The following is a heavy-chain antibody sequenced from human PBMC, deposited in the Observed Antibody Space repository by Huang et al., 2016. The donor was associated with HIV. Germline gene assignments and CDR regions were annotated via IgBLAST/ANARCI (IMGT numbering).Heavy chain of an antibody. Sequence: QLQLQESGPGQVKPSETLSLTCTVSGDFISSTNYYWGWIRQSPGKGLEWVGSVSQSVNTNHHPSLKSRVTLSVDTSRNQFSLRFNSVTAADTAVYYCASQHIGAAATWFWGRGTQVAVSS. D-gene: IGHD6-13*01. CDR2: VSQSVNT. CDR3: ASQHIGAAATWF. CDR1: GDFISSTNYY. J-gene: IGHJ4*02. V-gene: IGHV4-39*01.